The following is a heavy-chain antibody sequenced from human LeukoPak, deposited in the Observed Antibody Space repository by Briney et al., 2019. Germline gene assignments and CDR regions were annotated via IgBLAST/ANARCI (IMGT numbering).Heavy chain of an antibody. CDR3: ANLGAGAIGAFDI. J-gene: IGHJ3*02. CDR1: GFTFSSYA. CDR2: ISGSGGST. V-gene: IGHV3-23*01. Sequence: GGSLRLSCAASGFTFSSYAMSWVRQAPGKGLEWVSAISGSGGSTYYADSVKGRLTISRDNSKNTLYLQMNSLRAEDTAVYYCANLGAGAIGAFDIWGQGTMVTVSS. D-gene: IGHD1-26*01.